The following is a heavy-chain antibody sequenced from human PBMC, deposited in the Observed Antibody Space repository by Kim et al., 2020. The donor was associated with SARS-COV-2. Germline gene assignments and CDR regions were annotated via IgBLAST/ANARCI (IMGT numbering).Heavy chain of an antibody. J-gene: IGHJ6*02. CDR3: ARDGRITIFGVAPPGYYGMDV. CDR2: ITSSGTTT. V-gene: IGHV3-48*03. Sequence: GGSVRLSCAASGFTFSSYEMNWVRQAPGKGLEWVSYITSSGTTTYYADSVKGRFTISRDNAKNSLYLQMNSLRAEDTAVYYCARDGRITIFGVAPPGYYGMDVWGQGTTVTVSS. D-gene: IGHD3-3*01. CDR1: GFTFSSYE.